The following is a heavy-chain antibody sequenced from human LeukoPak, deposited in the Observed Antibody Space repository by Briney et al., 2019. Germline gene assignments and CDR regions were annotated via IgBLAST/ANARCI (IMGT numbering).Heavy chain of an antibody. J-gene: IGHJ4*02. D-gene: IGHD3-22*01. CDR1: GFTFSSYA. V-gene: IGHV3-23*01. CDR3: AKGNWAYYYDSSGYYYVLPFDY. Sequence: GGSLRLSCAASGFTFSSYAMSWVRQAPGKGLEWASAISGSGGSTYYADSVKGRFTISRDNSKNTLYLQMNSLRAEDTAVYYCAKGNWAYYYDSSGYYYVLPFDYWGQGTLVTVSS. CDR2: ISGSGGST.